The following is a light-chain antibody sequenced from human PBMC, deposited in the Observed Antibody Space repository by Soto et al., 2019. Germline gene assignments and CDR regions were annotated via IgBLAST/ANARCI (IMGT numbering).Light chain of an antibody. CDR1: QSISSW. J-gene: IGKJ1*01. Sequence: DIQMTQSPSTLSASVGDRVTITCRASQSISSWLAWYQQKPGKAPKLLIYDASSLESGVPSRFSGSGSGTEFTLTISSLQPDDFATYYCQQYNSNWATFGQGTKVDIK. CDR3: QQYNSNWAT. CDR2: DAS. V-gene: IGKV1-5*01.